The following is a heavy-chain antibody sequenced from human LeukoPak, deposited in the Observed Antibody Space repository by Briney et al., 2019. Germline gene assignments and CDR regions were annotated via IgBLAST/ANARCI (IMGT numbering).Heavy chain of an antibody. J-gene: IGHJ5*02. Sequence: RRASVKISCKASGYTFTGYYMHWVRQAPGQGLEWMGWINPNSGGTNYAQKFQGRVTMTRDTSIRTAYMELSRLRSDDTAVYYCARDPRSSGYSSHGFDPWGQGTLVTVSS. V-gene: IGHV1-2*02. CDR2: INPNSGGT. CDR1: GYTFTGYY. CDR3: ARDPRSSGYSSHGFDP. D-gene: IGHD3-22*01.